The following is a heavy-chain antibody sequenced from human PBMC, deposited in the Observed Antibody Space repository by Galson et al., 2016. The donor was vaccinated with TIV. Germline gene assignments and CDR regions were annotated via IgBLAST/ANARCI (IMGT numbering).Heavy chain of an antibody. J-gene: IGHJ3*01. D-gene: IGHD3-10*01. V-gene: IGHV1-2*02. CDR3: ARSDSYYKYALDV. CDR1: GYSFTGYF. Sequence: SVKVSCKASGYSFTGYFMHWVRQAPGQGLEWMGWINPKTGATTYAQEFQGRITMTRDTSASTVYMDLNRLQSDDTAVYYCARSDSYYKYALDVWGQGTTVTV. CDR2: INPKTGAT.